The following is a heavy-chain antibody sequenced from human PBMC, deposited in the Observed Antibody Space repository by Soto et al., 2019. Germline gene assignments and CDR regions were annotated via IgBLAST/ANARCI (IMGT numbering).Heavy chain of an antibody. J-gene: IGHJ4*02. CDR3: ARDFSGPMDY. D-gene: IGHD3-10*01. CDR2: IYPSGGST. CDR1: GYTFTNYY. V-gene: IGHV1-46*01. Sequence: ASVKVSCKASGYTFTNYYMHWVRQAPGQGLEWMGIIYPSGGSTRNAQKFQGRVTMTRDTSTSTVYMELSNLSSEDTADYYCARDFSGPMDYWGQGTLVTVSS.